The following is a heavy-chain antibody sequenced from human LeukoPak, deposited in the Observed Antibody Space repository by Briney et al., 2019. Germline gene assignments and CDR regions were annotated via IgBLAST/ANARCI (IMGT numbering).Heavy chain of an antibody. V-gene: IGHV3-15*01. CDR1: GFTFSNAW. CDR2: IKSKTDGGTT. CDR3: TKVALATGYYFDS. D-gene: IGHD2-15*01. Sequence: PGGSLRLSCAASGFTFSNAWMSWVRQAPGKGLEWVGRIKSKTDGGTTDYAAPVKGRFTISRDSSKNMIFLQMNSLRTEDTAVYYCTKVALATGYYFDSWGQGTLVTVSS. J-gene: IGHJ4*02.